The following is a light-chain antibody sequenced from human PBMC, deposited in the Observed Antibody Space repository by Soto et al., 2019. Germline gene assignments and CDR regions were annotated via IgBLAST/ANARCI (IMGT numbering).Light chain of an antibody. CDR1: QSLLHSNGYNY. CDR3: QQSYSNPRT. J-gene: IGKJ1*01. Sequence: DIVMTQSPLSLPVTPGEPASISCRSSQSLLHSNGYNYLDWYLQKPGQSPQLLIYLGSNRSSGVPDRFSGSGSGTDFTLKISRVEAEDFATYFCQQSYSNPRTFGQGTKVDIK. CDR2: LGS. V-gene: IGKV2-28*01.